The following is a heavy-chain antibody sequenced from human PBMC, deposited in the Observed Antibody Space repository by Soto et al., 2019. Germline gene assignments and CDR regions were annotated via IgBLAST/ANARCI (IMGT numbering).Heavy chain of an antibody. CDR3: AKYRYYDFWSGYPGAA. J-gene: IGHJ3*01. V-gene: IGHV3-23*01. CDR2: ISSSSRRT. CDR1: GFTFGNYG. Sequence: PGESLKISCETSGFTFGNYGMGLVRQAPGKGLYWVYGISSSSRRTYYADSVRGRFTISRDNSKNTLYLQMNSLRAEDTAVYYCAKYRYYDFWSGYPGAAWGQGTMVTVSS. D-gene: IGHD3-3*01.